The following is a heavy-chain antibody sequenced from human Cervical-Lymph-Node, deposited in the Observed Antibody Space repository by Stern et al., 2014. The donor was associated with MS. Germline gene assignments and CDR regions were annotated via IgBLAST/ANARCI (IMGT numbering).Heavy chain of an antibody. V-gene: IGHV3-48*02. CDR3: ARHKYYYDSSAYDP. J-gene: IGHJ5*02. D-gene: IGHD3-22*01. CDR1: GFTFSIHS. CDR2: ISSSSRTI. Sequence: VQLVESGGDLVQPGGSLRLSCAASGFTFSIHSMNWVRQAPGKGLEWISYISSSSRTIHYADSVKGRFTISRDNAKNSLYLQMNSLRDEDTAMYYCARHKYYYDSSAYDPWGQGTLVTVSS.